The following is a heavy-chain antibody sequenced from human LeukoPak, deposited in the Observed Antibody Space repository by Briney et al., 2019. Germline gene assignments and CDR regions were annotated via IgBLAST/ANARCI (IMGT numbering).Heavy chain of an antibody. D-gene: IGHD5-18*01. Sequence: PSETLSPTCAVSGDSISTSHWWSWVRQPPGKGLEWIGEIYHSGNTNYNPSLKSRVTISVDKSKNQFSLKLSSVTAADTAVYYCARGEDTAIPGAYWGQGTLVTVSS. CDR2: IYHSGNT. CDR3: ARGEDTAIPGAY. J-gene: IGHJ4*02. V-gene: IGHV4-4*02. CDR1: GDSISTSHW.